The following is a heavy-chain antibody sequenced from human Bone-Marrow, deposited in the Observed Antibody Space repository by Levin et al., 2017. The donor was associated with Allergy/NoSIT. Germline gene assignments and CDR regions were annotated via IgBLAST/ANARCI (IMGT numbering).Heavy chain of an antibody. J-gene: IGHJ4*02. CDR3: ARGDPYTPSAVAGSGGAYFDY. D-gene: IGHD6-19*01. Sequence: GESLKISCKASGYTFTSYDINWVRQATGQGLEWMGWMNPNSGNTGYAQKFQGRVTMTRNTSISTAYMELSSLRSEDTAVYYCARGDPYTPSAVAGSGGAYFDYWGQGTLVTVSS. CDR1: GYTFTSYD. CDR2: MNPNSGNT. V-gene: IGHV1-8*01.